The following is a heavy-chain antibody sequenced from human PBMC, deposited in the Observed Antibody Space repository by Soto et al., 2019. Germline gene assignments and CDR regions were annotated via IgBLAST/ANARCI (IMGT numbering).Heavy chain of an antibody. CDR1: GFTFSSYW. J-gene: IGHJ4*02. CDR3: LRSTSGYVGNN. Sequence: EVQLVESGGGLVQPGGSLRLSCAASGFTFSSYWMHWVRQPPGKGLVWVSRINSDGSSTSYAESVKGRFTIARDNAKNTLSLQMNSLGAEDTAVYYCLRSTSGYVGNNWGQGTLVTVSS. CDR2: INSDGSST. V-gene: IGHV3-74*01. D-gene: IGHD3-16*01.